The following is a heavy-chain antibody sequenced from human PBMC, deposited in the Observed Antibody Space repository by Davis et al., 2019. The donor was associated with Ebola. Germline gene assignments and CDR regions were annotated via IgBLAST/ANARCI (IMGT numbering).Heavy chain of an antibody. J-gene: IGHJ4*02. Sequence: GGSLRLSCAASGFTFSSHAMHWVRQAPGKGLEWVSGISWNSGSIGYADSVKGRFTISRDNAKNSLYLQMNSLRAEDTALYYCAKGLHSGSYSYFDYWGQGTLVTVSS. CDR1: GFTFSSHA. D-gene: IGHD1-26*01. CDR2: ISWNSGSI. V-gene: IGHV3-9*01. CDR3: AKGLHSGSYSYFDY.